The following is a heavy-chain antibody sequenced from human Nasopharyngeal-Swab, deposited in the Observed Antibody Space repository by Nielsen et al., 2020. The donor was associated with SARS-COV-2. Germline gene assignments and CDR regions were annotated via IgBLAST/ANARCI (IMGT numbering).Heavy chain of an antibody. CDR2: IRSKTYGGAP. V-gene: IGHV3-49*01. CDR1: GFTFGDYA. J-gene: IGHJ3*02. CDR3: ARSVGSFYGQGAFDI. D-gene: IGHD1-26*01. Sequence: GGSLRLSCTTSGFTFGDYAMSWFRQAPGKGVEWVGFIRSKTYGGAPEYAASVKGRFTISRDGAESIAYLKMNSLETEDTGVYYCARSVGSFYGQGAFDIWGQGTMVTVSS.